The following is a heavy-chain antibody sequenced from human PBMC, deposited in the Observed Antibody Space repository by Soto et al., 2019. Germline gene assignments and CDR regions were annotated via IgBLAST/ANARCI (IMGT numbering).Heavy chain of an antibody. Sequence: SETLSLTCTVYGGSFSDYYWSWIRQPPGKGLEWIGEINHTGSTNFNPSLESRVTISVDTSKNQFSLKLSSVTAADTAVYYCAKVRRHISLSWGQGTPVTVSS. D-gene: IGHD2-21*01. J-gene: IGHJ5*02. V-gene: IGHV4-34*01. CDR3: AKVRRHISLS. CDR1: GGSFSDYY. CDR2: INHTGST.